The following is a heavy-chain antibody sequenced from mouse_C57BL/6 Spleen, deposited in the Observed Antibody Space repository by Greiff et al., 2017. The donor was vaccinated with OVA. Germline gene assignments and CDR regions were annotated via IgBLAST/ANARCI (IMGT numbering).Heavy chain of an antibody. Sequence: EVQGVESGGGLVKPGGSLKLSCAASGFTFSDYGMHWVRQAPEKGLEWVAYISSGSSTIYYADTVKGRFTISRDNAKNTLFLQMTSLRSEDTAMYYCARREIYDYDGVFAYWGQGTLVTVSA. J-gene: IGHJ3*01. CDR1: GFTFSDYG. CDR2: ISSGSSTI. V-gene: IGHV5-17*01. CDR3: ARREIYDYDGVFAY. D-gene: IGHD2-4*01.